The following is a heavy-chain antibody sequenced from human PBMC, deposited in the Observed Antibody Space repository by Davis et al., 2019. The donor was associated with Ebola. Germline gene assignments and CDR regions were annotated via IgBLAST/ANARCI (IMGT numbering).Heavy chain of an antibody. CDR2: IDHSGRT. D-gene: IGHD2-2*01. CDR1: GGSFSSYY. V-gene: IGHV4-34*01. J-gene: IGHJ5*01. Sequence: PSETLSLTCAVYGGSFSSYYWTWIRQPPGKGLAWSGEIDHSGRTTCNSSLKSRVTISIDTSKNQFSLKVTSVTAADTAVYYCARYCSSDTCNLFDFWGQGSLVTVSS. CDR3: ARYCSSDTCNLFDF.